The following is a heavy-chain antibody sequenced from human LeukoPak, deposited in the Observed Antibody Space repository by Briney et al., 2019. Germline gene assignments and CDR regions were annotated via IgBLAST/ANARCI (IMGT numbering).Heavy chain of an antibody. J-gene: IGHJ6*03. CDR3: ARDHGHGLPYYYYYMDV. V-gene: IGHV3-30-3*01. CDR1: GFTFSSYA. CDR2: ISYDGSNK. Sequence: GGSLRLSCAASGFTFSSYAMHWVRQAPGKGLEWVAVISYDGSNKYYADSVKGRFTISRDNSRNTLYLQMNSLRAEDTAVYYCARDHGHGLPYYYYYMDVWGKGTTVTVSS. D-gene: IGHD2-15*01.